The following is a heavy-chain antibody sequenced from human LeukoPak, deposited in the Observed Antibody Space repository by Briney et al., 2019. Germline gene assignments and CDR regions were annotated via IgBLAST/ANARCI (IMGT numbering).Heavy chain of an antibody. CDR3: ARGYNDFWSGYIDY. J-gene: IGHJ4*02. CDR1: GFTFSNYW. Sequence: PGGPLRLSCAASGFTFSNYWMHWVRQAPGKGLVWVSRINSDGSSTSYADSVKGRFTISRDSAKNTLYLQMNSLRVEDTAVYYCARGYNDFWSGYIDYWGQGSLVTVSS. CDR2: INSDGSST. D-gene: IGHD3-3*01. V-gene: IGHV3-74*01.